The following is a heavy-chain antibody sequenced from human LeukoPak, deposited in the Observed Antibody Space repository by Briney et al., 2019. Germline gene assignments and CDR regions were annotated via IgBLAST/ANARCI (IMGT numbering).Heavy chain of an antibody. CDR3: AKDWQWKRLTGAFNV. CDR1: GFPFINAW. D-gene: IGHD6-19*01. CDR2: MKNKADGGTT. Sequence: GGSLSLSCAASGFPFINAWMSWVRQAPGKGLEWVGRMKNKADGGTTDYAAPVKGRFTISRDNSRNTLHLQMNSLREEDTAVYYCAKDWQWKRLTGAFNVWGQGTMVIVS. V-gene: IGHV3-15*01. J-gene: IGHJ3*01.